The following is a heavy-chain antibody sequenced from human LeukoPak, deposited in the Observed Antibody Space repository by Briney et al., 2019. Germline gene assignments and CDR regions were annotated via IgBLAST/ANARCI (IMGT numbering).Heavy chain of an antibody. CDR3: AREGTTHYYGMDV. V-gene: IGHV3-53*01. D-gene: IGHD1-26*01. Sequence: GGSLRLSCAASGFTVSSNYMSWVRQAPGKGLEWVSVIYSGGSTYYADSVKGRFTISRDNSKNTLYLQMNSLRAEDTAVYYCAREGTTHYYGMDVWGQGTTVTVSS. J-gene: IGHJ6*02. CDR2: IYSGGST. CDR1: GFTVSSNY.